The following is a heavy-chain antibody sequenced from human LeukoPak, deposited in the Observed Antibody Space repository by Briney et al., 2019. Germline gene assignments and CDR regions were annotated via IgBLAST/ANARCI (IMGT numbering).Heavy chain of an antibody. CDR2: IYYSGST. Sequence: PSETLSLTCTVSGGSISSSSYYWGWIRQPPGKGLEWIGSIYYSGSTYYNPSLKSRVTISVDTSKNQFSLKLGSVTAADTAVYYCARHKGDYYYYYMDVWGKGTTVTVSS. J-gene: IGHJ6*03. V-gene: IGHV4-39*01. CDR1: GGSISSSSYY. CDR3: ARHKGDYYYYYMDV.